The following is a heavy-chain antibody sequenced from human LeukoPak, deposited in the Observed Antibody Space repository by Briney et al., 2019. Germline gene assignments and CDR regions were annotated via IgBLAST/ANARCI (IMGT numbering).Heavy chain of an antibody. V-gene: IGHV4-34*01. CDR1: GGSFSGYY. CDR3: ARVPRRGYTKYYFDY. J-gene: IGHJ4*02. CDR2: VNHSGST. D-gene: IGHD3-22*01. Sequence: SETLSLTCAVYGGSFSGYYWSWIRQPPGKGLEWIGEVNHSGSTNCNPSLKSRVTISVDTSKNQFSLKLSSVTAADTAVYYCARVPRRGYTKYYFDYWGQGTLVTVSS.